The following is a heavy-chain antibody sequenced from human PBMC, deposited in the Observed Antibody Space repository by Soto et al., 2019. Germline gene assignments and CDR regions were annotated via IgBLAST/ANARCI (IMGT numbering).Heavy chain of an antibody. CDR2: IYPGDSDT. D-gene: IGHD2-2*01. CDR3: ARGYCTTTICDPWFDP. V-gene: IGHV5-51*01. CDR1: GYAFTSYW. J-gene: IGHJ5*02. Sequence: GESLKISCTGSGYAFTSYWIAWVRQMPGKGLEWMGIIYPGDSDTRYSPSFQGQVTISADKSITTAYLQWSSLKASDTAMYYCARGYCTTTICDPWFDPWGQGTLSPSPQ.